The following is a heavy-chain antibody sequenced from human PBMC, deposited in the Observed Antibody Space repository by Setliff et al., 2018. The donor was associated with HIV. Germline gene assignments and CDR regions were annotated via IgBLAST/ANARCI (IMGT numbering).Heavy chain of an antibody. CDR2: IYSNGRT. Sequence: SETLSLTCTVSGGSITSGSYYWSWIRQPAGKGLEWIGRIYSNGRTTHNPSLKSRVTISRDTSENKFSLRLSSVTAADTAVYSCARGSYTVRIDYWGQGTRVTVSS. CDR3: ARGSYTVRIDY. CDR1: GGSITSGSYY. V-gene: IGHV4-61*02. D-gene: IGHD1-26*01. J-gene: IGHJ4*02.